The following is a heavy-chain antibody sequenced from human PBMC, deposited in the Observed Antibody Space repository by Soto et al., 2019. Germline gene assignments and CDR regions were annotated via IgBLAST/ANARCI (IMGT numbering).Heavy chain of an antibody. Sequence: GGSLRLSCAASGFTFSNYEMKWVRQAPGKGLEWVSYIGTRGRTICYADSVKGRFTISRDNAKNSLYLQMNSLRAEDTAVYYCARDPAIYSGKFDYGLDVWGQGATVTVSS. CDR1: GFTFSNYE. CDR3: ARDPAIYSGKFDYGLDV. V-gene: IGHV3-48*03. J-gene: IGHJ6*02. CDR2: IGTRGRTI. D-gene: IGHD4-4*01.